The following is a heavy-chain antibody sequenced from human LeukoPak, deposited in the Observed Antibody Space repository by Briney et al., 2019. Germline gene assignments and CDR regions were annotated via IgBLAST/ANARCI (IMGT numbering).Heavy chain of an antibody. Sequence: PSETLSLTCTVSGGSLSSYYWSWIRQPAGKGLEWIGSIYYSGSTYYNPSLKSRVTISVDTSKNQFSLKLSSVTAADTAVYYCARDREDPFDYWGQGTLVTVSS. V-gene: IGHV4-4*07. CDR1: GGSLSSYY. CDR2: IYYSGST. D-gene: IGHD1-26*01. CDR3: ARDREDPFDY. J-gene: IGHJ4*02.